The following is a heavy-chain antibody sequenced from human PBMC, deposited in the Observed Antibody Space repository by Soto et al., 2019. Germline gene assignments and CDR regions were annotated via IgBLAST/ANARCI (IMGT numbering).Heavy chain of an antibody. CDR3: ARDYYASSGSAQFDY. CDR2: ICGSRGYI. V-gene: IGHV3-21*01. Sequence: PVGSLRLSCAASGFTFSSYSMNWVRQAPGKGLEWVASICGSRGYIYDADSVEGRFTISRANAKNALYLQRNSLRAEDTALYYCARDYYASSGSAQFDYWGQGTRVTVSS. CDR1: GFTFSSYS. J-gene: IGHJ4*02. D-gene: IGHD3-22*01.